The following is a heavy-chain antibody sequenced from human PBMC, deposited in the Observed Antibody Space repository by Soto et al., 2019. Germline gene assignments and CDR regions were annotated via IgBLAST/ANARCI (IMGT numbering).Heavy chain of an antibody. Sequence: SETLSLTCTVSGGSISHYYWSWIRQSPGKGLEWIGYAYYSGSTDYNPYLKSRVTISVDTSKNQFSLRLSSVTAADTAVYYCARQVMGNIWYFDYWGQGTLVTVSS. CDR3: ARQVMGNIWYFDY. CDR1: GGSISHYY. J-gene: IGHJ4*02. D-gene: IGHD2-21*01. V-gene: IGHV4-59*08. CDR2: AYYSGST.